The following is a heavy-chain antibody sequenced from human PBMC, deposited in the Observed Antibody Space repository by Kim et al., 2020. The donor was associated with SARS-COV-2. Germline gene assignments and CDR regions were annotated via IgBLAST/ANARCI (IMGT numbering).Heavy chain of an antibody. Sequence: GGSLRLSCAASGFTFSSYSMNWVRQAPGKGLEWVSSISSSSSYIYYADSVKGRFTISRDNAKNSLYLQMNSLRAEDTAVYYCARAGRAMVRGEAFVYYFDYWGQGTLVTVSS. CDR1: GFTFSSYS. CDR3: ARAGRAMVRGEAFVYYFDY. CDR2: ISSSSSYI. D-gene: IGHD3-10*01. J-gene: IGHJ4*02. V-gene: IGHV3-21*01.